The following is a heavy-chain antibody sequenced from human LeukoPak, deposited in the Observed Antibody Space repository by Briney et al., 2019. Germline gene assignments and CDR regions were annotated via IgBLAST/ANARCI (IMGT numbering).Heavy chain of an antibody. V-gene: IGHV4-39*07. Sequence: PSETLSLTCTVSGGSISSSSYYWGWIRQPPGKGLEWIGSIYYSGSTYYNPSLKSRVTISVDPSKNQFSLKLSSVTAADTAVYYCARVARSGYDSSVYFDYWGQGTLVTVSS. CDR3: ARVARSGYDSSVYFDY. CDR1: GGSISSSSYY. CDR2: IYYSGST. D-gene: IGHD3-22*01. J-gene: IGHJ4*02.